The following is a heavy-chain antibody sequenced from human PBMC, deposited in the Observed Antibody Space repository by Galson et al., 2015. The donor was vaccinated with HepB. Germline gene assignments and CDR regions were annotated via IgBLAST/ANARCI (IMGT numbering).Heavy chain of an antibody. V-gene: IGHV3-23*01. CDR3: AKDGVGARPIDY. Sequence: SLRLSCAASGFTFSSYAMSWVRQAPGKGLEWVSAISGSGGSTYYADSVKGRFTISRDNSKDTLYLQMNSLRAEDTAVYYCAKDGVGARPIDYWGQGTLVTVSS. D-gene: IGHD1-26*01. CDR1: GFTFSSYA. CDR2: ISGSGGST. J-gene: IGHJ4*02.